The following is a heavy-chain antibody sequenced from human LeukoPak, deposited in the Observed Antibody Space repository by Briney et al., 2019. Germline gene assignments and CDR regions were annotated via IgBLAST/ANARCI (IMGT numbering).Heavy chain of an antibody. D-gene: IGHD3-10*01. J-gene: IGHJ3*02. V-gene: IGHV3-21*01. CDR1: GFTFSSYW. Sequence: GGSLRLSRAASGFTFSSYWMSWVRQAPGKGLEWVSSISSRSSYIYYADSVKGRFTISRDYAKNSLYLQMNSLRAEDTAVYYCARDKVRGVVDDAFDIWGQGTMVTVSS. CDR3: ARDKVRGVVDDAFDI. CDR2: ISSRSSYI.